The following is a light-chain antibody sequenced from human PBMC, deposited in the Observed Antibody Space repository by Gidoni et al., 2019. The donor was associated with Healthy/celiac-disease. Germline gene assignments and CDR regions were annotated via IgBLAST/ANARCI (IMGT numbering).Light chain of an antibody. CDR3: QQSYSTPLYT. Sequence: DNQMTQSPSSLSASVGDRVTITCRAIQSISSYLNWYQQKPGKAPKLLIYAASSLQSGVPSRFSGSGSGTDFTLTISSLQPEDFATYYCQQSYSTPLYTFGQGTKLEIK. CDR1: QSISSY. CDR2: AAS. V-gene: IGKV1-39*01. J-gene: IGKJ2*01.